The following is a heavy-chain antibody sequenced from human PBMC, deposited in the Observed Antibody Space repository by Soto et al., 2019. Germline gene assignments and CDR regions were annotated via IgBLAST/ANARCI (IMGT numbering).Heavy chain of an antibody. J-gene: IGHJ4*02. D-gene: IGHD4-17*01. Sequence: GGSLRLSCAASGFTFSSYSMNWVRQAPGKGLEWVSYISSSSSTIYYADSVKGRFTISRDNAKNSLYLQMNSLRDEDTAVYYCARDIIDYGEYEPFSYWGQGNLVTVSS. V-gene: IGHV3-48*02. CDR1: GFTFSSYS. CDR3: ARDIIDYGEYEPFSY. CDR2: ISSSSSTI.